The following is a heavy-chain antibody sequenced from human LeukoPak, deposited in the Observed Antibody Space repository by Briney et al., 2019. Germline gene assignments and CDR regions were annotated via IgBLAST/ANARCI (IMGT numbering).Heavy chain of an antibody. CDR2: INPLTGYT. CDR3: PRDKRPAPAASFDI. CDR1: GYTFTGYY. V-gene: IGHV1-2*02. J-gene: IGHJ3*02. D-gene: IGHD2-2*01. Sequence: ASVKVSCKASGYTFTGYYMHWVRQAPGQGLEWMGWINPLTGYTNSAQRFQGRVTMNRHTSIRTASMELGGLRSDDTPGHFCPRDKRPAPAASFDIWGQGTLVTVSS.